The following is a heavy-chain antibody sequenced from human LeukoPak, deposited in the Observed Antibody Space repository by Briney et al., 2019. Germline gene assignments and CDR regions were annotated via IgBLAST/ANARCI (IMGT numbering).Heavy chain of an antibody. J-gene: IGHJ4*02. CDR3: ARGPYSIADY. V-gene: IGHV1-8*02. CDR1: EYTFTGYY. D-gene: IGHD6-6*01. CDR2: MNPNSGNT. Sequence: ASVKVSCKASEYTFTGYYMHWVRQATGQGLEWMGWMNPNSGNTGYAQKFQGRVTMTRNTSISTAYMELSSLRSEDTAVYYCARGPYSIADYWGQGTLVTVSS.